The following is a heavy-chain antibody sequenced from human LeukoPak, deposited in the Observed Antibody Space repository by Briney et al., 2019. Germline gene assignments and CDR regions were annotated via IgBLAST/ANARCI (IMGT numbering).Heavy chain of an antibody. D-gene: IGHD2-21*02. V-gene: IGHV1-8*01. CDR3: ARGVRCGGDCYSGWFDP. CDR2: VNPNSGNT. Sequence: ASVKVSCKASGYTFTSYDINWVRQATGQGLEWMGWVNPNSGNTGYAQKFQGRVTMTRNTSISTAYMELSSLRSEDTAVYYCARGVRCGGDCYSGWFDPWGQGTLVTVSS. CDR1: GYTFTSYD. J-gene: IGHJ5*02.